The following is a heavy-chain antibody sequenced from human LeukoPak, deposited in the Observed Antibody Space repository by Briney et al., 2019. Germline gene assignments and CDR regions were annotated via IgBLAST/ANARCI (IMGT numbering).Heavy chain of an antibody. V-gene: IGHV3-21*01. CDR3: ASSDGSGSYYNGDY. CDR1: GFTFSSYS. Sequence: GGSLRLSCAASGFTFSSYSMNWVRQAPGKGLEWVSSISSSSSYIYYADSVKGRFTISRDNAKNSLYLQMNSLRAEDTAVYYCASSDGSGSYYNGDYWGQGTLVTVSS. CDR2: ISSSSSYI. D-gene: IGHD3-10*01. J-gene: IGHJ4*02.